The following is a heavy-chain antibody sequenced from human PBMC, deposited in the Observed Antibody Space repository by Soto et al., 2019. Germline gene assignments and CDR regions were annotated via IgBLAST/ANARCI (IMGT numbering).Heavy chain of an antibody. D-gene: IGHD3-16*01. V-gene: IGHV3-30*18. CDR2: ISHDGSKI. Sequence: QVQLVESGGGVAQPGTSLRLSCAASGFSFSNYGMHWVRQAPGKGLEWVAVISHDGSKIFYADSVKGRLTISRDNSKNTLFVQMNSLRVEDTAVYYWAKARGSLQQLGRNYLGFWGQGVLVTVSS. CDR1: GFSFSNYG. J-gene: IGHJ4*02. CDR3: AKARGSLQQLGRNYLGF.